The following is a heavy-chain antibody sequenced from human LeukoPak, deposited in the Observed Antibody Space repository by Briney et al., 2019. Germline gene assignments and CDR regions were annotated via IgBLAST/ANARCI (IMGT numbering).Heavy chain of an antibody. D-gene: IGHD6-6*01. CDR1: GGPFSGYF. CDR2: IHNSGTT. Sequence: PSETLSLTCAVSGGPFSGYFWSWIRQPPGKGLEWIGEIHNSGTTNYNPSLNSRVTISEDTSKNQIYLNLRSVTAADTAVYYCAREYSSSYYYYYMDVWGKGTTVTVSS. CDR3: AREYSSSYYYYYMDV. J-gene: IGHJ6*03. V-gene: IGHV4-34*01.